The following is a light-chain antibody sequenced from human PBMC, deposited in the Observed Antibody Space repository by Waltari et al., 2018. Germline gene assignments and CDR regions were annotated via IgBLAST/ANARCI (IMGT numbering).Light chain of an antibody. CDR2: HAS. J-gene: IGKJ2*01. V-gene: IGKV3-11*01. CDR1: QSVGSY. CDR3: QQRNIWPNT. Sequence: EIVLTQSPATLSLSPGERATLSCRASQSVGSYLAWYQQKPGQVPRLLIYHASSRATGVPARFSGSGSGTEFTLTISSLEPEDFAVYYCQQRNIWPNTFGQGTKLEIK.